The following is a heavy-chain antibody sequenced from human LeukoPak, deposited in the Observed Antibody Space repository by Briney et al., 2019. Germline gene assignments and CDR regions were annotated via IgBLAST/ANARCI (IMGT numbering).Heavy chain of an antibody. CDR3: AKDDAWLQFGE. CDR1: GFTFSSYA. Sequence: GGSLRLSCAASGFTFSSYAMSWVRQAPGKGLEWVSAISGSGGSTYYADSVKGRFTISRDNSKNTLYLEVISLTVGDTAVYYCAKDDAWLQFGEWSQGTLVTVSS. V-gene: IGHV3-23*01. D-gene: IGHD5-24*01. CDR2: ISGSGGST. J-gene: IGHJ4*02.